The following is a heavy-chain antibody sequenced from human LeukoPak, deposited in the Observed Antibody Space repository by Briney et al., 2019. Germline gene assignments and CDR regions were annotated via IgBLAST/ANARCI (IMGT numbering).Heavy chain of an antibody. V-gene: IGHV3-23*01. CDR1: GFTFSSYA. D-gene: IGHD3-16*01. CDR3: VRGGSNYGIIIYSRYFAY. Sequence: GGSLRLSCAASGFTFSSYAMSWVRQAPGKGLEWVSGINTNGDRTSYADSVKGRFTLSRDNSKNTLHLQMNSLRAEDTAVYYCVRGGSNYGIIIYSRYFAYWGQGTLVTVSS. J-gene: IGHJ4*02. CDR2: INTNGDRT.